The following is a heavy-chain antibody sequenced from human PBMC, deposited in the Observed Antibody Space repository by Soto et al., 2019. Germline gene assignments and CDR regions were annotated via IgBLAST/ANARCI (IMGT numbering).Heavy chain of an antibody. CDR1: GGTFSSYA. V-gene: IGHV1-69*13. J-gene: IGHJ5*02. Sequence: SVKVSCKASGGTFSSYAINWVRQAPGQGLEWMGGIIPMFDTVNYAQKFQGRVTITADESTSTAYMELSSLRSEDTAMYYCARKHEYSNYHYPWFDPWGQGTLVTVSS. D-gene: IGHD5-12*01. CDR3: ARKHEYSNYHYPWFDP. CDR2: IIPMFDTV.